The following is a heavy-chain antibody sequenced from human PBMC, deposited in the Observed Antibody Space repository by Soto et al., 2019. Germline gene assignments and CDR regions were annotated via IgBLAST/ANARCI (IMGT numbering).Heavy chain of an antibody. J-gene: IGHJ4*02. CDR1: GGTFSSYA. V-gene: IGHV1-69*13. D-gene: IGHD6-19*01. CDR3: ARHPLTPYSSGWYGPAMFDY. Sequence: SVKVSCKASGGTFSSYAISWVRQAPGQGLEWMGGIIPIFGTANYAQKCQGRVTFTADESTSTAYMERSSLRSEDTAVYYCARHPLTPYSSGWYGPAMFDYWGQGTLVTVSS. CDR2: IIPIFGTA.